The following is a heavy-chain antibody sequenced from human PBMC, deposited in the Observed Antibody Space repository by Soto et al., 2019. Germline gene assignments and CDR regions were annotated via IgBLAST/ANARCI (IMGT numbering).Heavy chain of an antibody. CDR3: AKSSILSSLGQYGLDV. Sequence: QVQLQESGPGLVKPSETLSLTCTVSGGSINSYYWYWIRQPAGKGLEWIGRIYISGSTNYNPSLKSPVTMSVDTSKNQFALKVSPVTASDTAVYYCAKSSILSSLGQYGLDVWGQGTTVTVSS. D-gene: IGHD6-13*01. V-gene: IGHV4-4*07. CDR2: IYISGST. J-gene: IGHJ6*02. CDR1: GGSINSYY.